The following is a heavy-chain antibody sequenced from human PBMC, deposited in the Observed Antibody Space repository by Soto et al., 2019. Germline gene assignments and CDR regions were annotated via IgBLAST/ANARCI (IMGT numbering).Heavy chain of an antibody. CDR2: ISYDGSNK. Sequence: QVQLVESGGGVVQPGRSLRLSCAASGFTFSSYGMHWVRQAPGKGLEWVAVISYDGSNKYYADSVKGRFTISRDNSKKHLYLKINSLRAEDKAVYYCAKEVGPEDCDYGGKGRPRAFDIWGQGTMVTVSS. J-gene: IGHJ3*02. CDR1: GFTFSSYG. D-gene: IGHD4-17*01. CDR3: AKEVGPEDCDYGGKGRPRAFDI. V-gene: IGHV3-30*18.